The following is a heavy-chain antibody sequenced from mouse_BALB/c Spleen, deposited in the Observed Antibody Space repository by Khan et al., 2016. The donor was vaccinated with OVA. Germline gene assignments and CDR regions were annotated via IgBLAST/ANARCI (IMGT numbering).Heavy chain of an antibody. CDR1: GYTFTNHW. Sequence: QVQLKESGAELAKPGASVKMSCKASGYTFTNHWMHWVKQRPGQGLEWIGYINPSTDYNEYNQKFKDKATLTADKSSSTAYMQLTSLTSEDSALYYCVNHGSSSAWFTYWGQGTLVTVSA. CDR3: VNHGSSSAWFTY. D-gene: IGHD1-1*01. V-gene: IGHV1-7*01. J-gene: IGHJ3*01. CDR2: INPSTDYN.